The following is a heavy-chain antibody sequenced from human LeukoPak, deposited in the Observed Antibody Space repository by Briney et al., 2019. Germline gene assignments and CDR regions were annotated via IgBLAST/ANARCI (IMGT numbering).Heavy chain of an antibody. J-gene: IGHJ5*02. CDR1: GYIVSSYW. D-gene: IGHD4-23*01. V-gene: IGHV5-51*01. Sequence: GESLKISCKGSGYIVSSYWVAWVRQMPGKGLEWMGIIYPGDSDTRYSPAFEGQVSMSVDKSISTAYLQWSRLKASDTAMYYCGKVGGNSNSWGQGTLVTVSS. CDR3: GKVGGNSNS. CDR2: IYPGDSDT.